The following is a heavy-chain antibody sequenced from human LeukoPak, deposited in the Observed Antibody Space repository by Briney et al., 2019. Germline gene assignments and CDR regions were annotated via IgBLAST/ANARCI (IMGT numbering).Heavy chain of an antibody. D-gene: IGHD3-3*01. CDR1: GYTFTSYG. Sequence: ASVKVSCKASGYTFTSYGISWVRQAPEQGLEWMGWISAYNGNTNYAQKLQGRVTMTTDTSTSTAYMELRSLRSDDTAVYYCARAGLWYYDFWSGYYPPIYWGQGTLVTVSS. CDR3: ARAGLWYYDFWSGYYPPIY. J-gene: IGHJ4*02. CDR2: ISAYNGNT. V-gene: IGHV1-18*01.